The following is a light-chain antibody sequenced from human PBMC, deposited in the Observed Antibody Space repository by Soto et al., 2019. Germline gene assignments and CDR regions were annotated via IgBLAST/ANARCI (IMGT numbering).Light chain of an antibody. CDR3: QQYNNWPPRT. CDR2: GAS. CDR1: QSVSSN. J-gene: IGKJ4*01. V-gene: IGKV3-15*01. Sequence: EIVLTQSPATLSVSPGERATLACRASQSVSSNLSWYQQKPGQTPRLLIYGASNRTTGIPARFSGSGSGTEFTLTIISLLSEAFEVYYCQQYNNWPPRTFGGGTKVEIK.